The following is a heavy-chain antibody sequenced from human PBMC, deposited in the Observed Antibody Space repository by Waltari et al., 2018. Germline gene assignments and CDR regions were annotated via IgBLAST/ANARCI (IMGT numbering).Heavy chain of an antibody. Sequence: QVQLQQWGAGLLKPSETLSLTCAVYGGSFSGYYWSWIRQPPGKGLEWIGEINHSGSTNYNPPLKSRVTISVDTSKNQFSLKLSSVTAADTVVYYCARLPRAVITRSFDYWGQGTLVTVSS. D-gene: IGHD3-22*01. CDR1: GGSFSGYY. CDR3: ARLPRAVITRSFDY. J-gene: IGHJ4*02. CDR2: INHSGST. V-gene: IGHV4-34*01.